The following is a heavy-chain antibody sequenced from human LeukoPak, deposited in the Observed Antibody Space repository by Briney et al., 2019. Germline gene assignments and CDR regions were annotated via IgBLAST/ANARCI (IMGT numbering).Heavy chain of an antibody. CDR3: AKHTSYYDPGGY. CDR1: GFTFNSYA. CDR2: ISGGGGSI. V-gene: IGHV3-23*01. J-gene: IGHJ4*02. Sequence: PGGSLRLSCAASGFTFNSYAMSWVRQAPGKGLEWVSAISGGGGSIDYADSVKGRFTISRDNSKNTVYLQMNSLRAEDTALYYCAKHTSYYDPGGYWGQETMVTVSS. D-gene: IGHD3-22*01.